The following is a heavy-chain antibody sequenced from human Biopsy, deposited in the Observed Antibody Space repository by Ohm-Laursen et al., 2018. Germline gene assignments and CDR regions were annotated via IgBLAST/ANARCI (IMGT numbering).Heavy chain of an antibody. CDR2: IYDRGSTA. Sequence: DTLSLTWTVSGESVSSGSFYWTWIRQPPGQGLEYIGYIYDRGSTANYNPSLESRVTMSVDMPKNQFSLKLSSVTAADTAIYYCARGMRSSGWPYFDSWGQGTLVTVSS. CDR1: GESVSSGSFY. D-gene: IGHD6-19*01. CDR3: ARGMRSSGWPYFDS. J-gene: IGHJ4*02. V-gene: IGHV4-61*01.